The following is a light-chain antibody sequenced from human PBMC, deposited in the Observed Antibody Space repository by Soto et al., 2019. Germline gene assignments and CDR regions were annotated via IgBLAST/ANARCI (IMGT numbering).Light chain of an antibody. CDR2: RAS. V-gene: IGKV3-20*01. J-gene: IGKJ5*01. Sequence: EIVLTQFPGTLSLFPGERATLSCRASQTVTSTLLAWFQQKPGQAPGLLIYRASSRATGIPDRFSGSGSGTDFTLTISRLQPEDFAVYYCQQDGSSSITFGQGTRLEIK. CDR1: QTVTSTL. CDR3: QQDGSSSIT.